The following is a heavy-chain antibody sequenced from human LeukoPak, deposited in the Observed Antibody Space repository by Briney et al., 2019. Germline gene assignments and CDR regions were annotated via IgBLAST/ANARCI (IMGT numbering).Heavy chain of an antibody. CDR1: GYTLSELS. V-gene: IGHV1-24*01. CDR3: ATSSGWYQRYYGMDV. Sequence: ASVTVSCMVSGYTLSELSMHWVRQAPGKGLEWMGGFDPEDGETIYAQKFQGRVTMTDDTSTDTAYMELSSLRSEDTAVYYCATSSGWYQRYYGMDVWGQGTTVTVSS. CDR2: FDPEDGET. J-gene: IGHJ6*02. D-gene: IGHD6-19*01.